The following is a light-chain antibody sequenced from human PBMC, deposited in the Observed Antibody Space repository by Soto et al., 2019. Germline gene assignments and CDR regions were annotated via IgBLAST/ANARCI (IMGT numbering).Light chain of an antibody. CDR1: QSFSSY. CDR2: DAS. Sequence: EIVLTQSPATPSLSPGERATLSCRASQSFSSYLAWYQQKPGQAPRLLIYDASKRATGIPARFSGRGSGTDFTLTISSLEPEDFAVSSCQQRSNWPPVITFGQGTRLEIK. J-gene: IGKJ5*01. V-gene: IGKV3-11*01. CDR3: QQRSNWPPVIT.